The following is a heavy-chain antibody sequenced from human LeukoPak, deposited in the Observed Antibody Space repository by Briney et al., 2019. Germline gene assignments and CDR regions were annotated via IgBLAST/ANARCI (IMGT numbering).Heavy chain of an antibody. D-gene: IGHD3-10*01. Sequence: GESLKISCKGSGYSFTSYWIGWVRQMPGKGLEWMGITYPGDSDTRYSPSFQGQVTISADKSISTAYLQWSSLKASDTAMYYCARLRITMVRGVIRHINWFDPWGQGTLVTVSS. V-gene: IGHV5-51*01. J-gene: IGHJ5*02. CDR2: TYPGDSDT. CDR1: GYSFTSYW. CDR3: ARLRITMVRGVIRHINWFDP.